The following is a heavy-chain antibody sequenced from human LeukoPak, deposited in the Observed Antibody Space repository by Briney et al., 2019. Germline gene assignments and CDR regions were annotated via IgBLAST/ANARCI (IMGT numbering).Heavy chain of an antibody. J-gene: IGHJ4*02. V-gene: IGHV3-30*04. CDR2: ISYDGSNK. Sequence: GGSLRLSCAASGFTFSSYAMHWVRQAPGKGLEWVAVISYDGSNKYYADSVKGRFTISRDNSKNTLYLQMNSLRAEDTAVYYCARDPPLRFLEWLSRTLDYWGQGTLVTVSS. CDR1: GFTFSSYA. CDR3: ARDPPLRFLEWLSRTLDY. D-gene: IGHD3-3*01.